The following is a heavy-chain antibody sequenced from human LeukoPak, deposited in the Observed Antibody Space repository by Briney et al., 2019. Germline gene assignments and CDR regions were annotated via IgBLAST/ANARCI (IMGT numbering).Heavy chain of an antibody. Sequence: FISSGGSTIYYTDSVKGRFTVSRDDAKNSLYLHMNNLRAEDTAVYYCAREGWLQPQYYFDYWGQGTLVTVSS. D-gene: IGHD5-24*01. CDR2: ISSGGSTI. CDR3: AREGWLQPQYYFDY. V-gene: IGHV3-11*01. J-gene: IGHJ4*02.